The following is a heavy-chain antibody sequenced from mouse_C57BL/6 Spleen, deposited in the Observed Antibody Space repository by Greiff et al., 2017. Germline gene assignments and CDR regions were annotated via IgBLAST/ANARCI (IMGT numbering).Heavy chain of an antibody. CDR1: GFTFSSYT. V-gene: IGHV5-9*01. D-gene: IGHD1-1*01. J-gene: IGHJ1*03. CDR2: ISGGGGNT. Sequence: DVKLVESGGGLVKPGGSLKLSCAASGFTFSSYTMSWVRQTPEKRLEWVATISGGGGNTYYPDSVKGRFTISRDNAKNTLYLQMSSLRSEDTALYYCARANYYGSGYFDVWGTGTTVTVSS. CDR3: ARANYYGSGYFDV.